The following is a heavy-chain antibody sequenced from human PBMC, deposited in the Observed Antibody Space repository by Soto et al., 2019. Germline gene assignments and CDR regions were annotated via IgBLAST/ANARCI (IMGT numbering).Heavy chain of an antibody. Sequence: SVKVSCKASVGTFSSYAISWVRQAQGQGLEWMGGIIPIFGTANYAQKFQGRVTITADESTSTAYMELSSLRSEDTAVYYCARTPLGTIFGVVDLRDYYYGMDVWGQGTTVTVSS. J-gene: IGHJ6*02. D-gene: IGHD3-3*01. CDR1: VGTFSSYA. CDR2: IIPIFGTA. CDR3: ARTPLGTIFGVVDLRDYYYGMDV. V-gene: IGHV1-69*13.